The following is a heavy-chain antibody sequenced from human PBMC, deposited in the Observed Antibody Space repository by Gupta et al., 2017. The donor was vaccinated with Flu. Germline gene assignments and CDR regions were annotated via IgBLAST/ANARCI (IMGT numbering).Heavy chain of an antibody. D-gene: IGHD2-21*02. Sequence: EVQLVESGGVVIQPGGSLRLSCAASAFNFDDYTMHWVRQAPGKGLEWVSLSTWDGDSTYYADSVKGRVTTSRDNSKDSRDLQMHSLRTEDTALYYEAKVSVAYCGGDGYNYYFDYWGQGTLVTVSS. V-gene: IGHV3-43*01. J-gene: IGHJ4*02. CDR2: STWDGDST. CDR3: AKVSVAYCGGDGYNYYFDY. CDR1: AFNFDDYT.